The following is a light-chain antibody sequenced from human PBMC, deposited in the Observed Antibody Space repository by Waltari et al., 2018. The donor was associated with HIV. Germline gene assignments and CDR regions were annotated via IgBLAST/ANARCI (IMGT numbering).Light chain of an antibody. J-gene: IGLJ2*01. CDR1: KIGTKS. CDR2: DDS. Sequence: YVLTQAPSLSVDPGQTARITCGGNKIGTKSVHWYQQKPGQAPVLVVYDDSDRPSGIPERFSGSNARNTATLTISGVEAGDEADYYCQVWDNNSEPNVAFGGGTKLTV. V-gene: IGLV3-21*02. CDR3: QVWDNNSEPNVA.